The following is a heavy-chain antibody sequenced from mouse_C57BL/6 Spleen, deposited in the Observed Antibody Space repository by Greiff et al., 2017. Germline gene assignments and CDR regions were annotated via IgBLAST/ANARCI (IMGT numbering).Heavy chain of an antibody. CDR1: GYTFTDYE. J-gene: IGHJ2*01. V-gene: IGHV1-15*01. D-gene: IGHD2-2*01. CDR2: IDPETGGT. CDR3: TRSLIYYGYDE. Sequence: QVQLQQSGAELVRPGASVTLSCKASGYTFTDYEMHWVKQTPVHGLEWIGAIDPETGGTAYNQKFKGKAILTADKSSSTAYMELRSLTSEDSAVYYCTRSLIYYGYDEWGQGTTLTVSS.